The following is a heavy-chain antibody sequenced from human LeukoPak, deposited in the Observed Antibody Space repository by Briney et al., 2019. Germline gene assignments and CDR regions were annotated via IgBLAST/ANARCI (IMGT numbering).Heavy chain of an antibody. V-gene: IGHV3-48*03. J-gene: IGHJ4*02. CDR1: GFTFSSYE. CDR2: ISSSGSTI. CDR3: ARGGCSGSSCYTPHPTLPFDY. Sequence: GGSLRLSCAASGFTFSSYEMNWVRQAPGKGLEWVSYISSSGSTIYYADSVKGRFTISRDNAKNSLYLQMNSLRAEDTAVYYCARGGCSGSSCYTPHPTLPFDYWGQGTLATVSS. D-gene: IGHD2-15*01.